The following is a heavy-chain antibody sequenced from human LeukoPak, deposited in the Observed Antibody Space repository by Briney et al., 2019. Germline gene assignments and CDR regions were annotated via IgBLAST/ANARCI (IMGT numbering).Heavy chain of an antibody. D-gene: IGHD7-27*01. V-gene: IGHV3-64D*09. CDR1: GFTFSSHA. Sequence: GGSLRLSCSASGFTFSSHAMHWVRQAPGKGLEYVSAISSNGGSTYYADSVKGRFTISRDNSKNTLYLQMSSLRAEDTAVYYCVTTGGAGREDIDYWGQGTLVTVSS. CDR3: VTTGGAGREDIDY. CDR2: ISSNGGST. J-gene: IGHJ4*02.